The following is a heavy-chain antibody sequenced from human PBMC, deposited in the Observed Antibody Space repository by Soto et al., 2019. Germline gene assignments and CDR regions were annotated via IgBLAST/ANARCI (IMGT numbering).Heavy chain of an antibody. Sequence: EVHLVESGGGLVKPGGSLRLSCEVSGFTFSDLYVDWVRQAPGKGLEWVGRTGNKGNSYTTDYAASVKGRFTMSRDDSKNSLYLQMNSLKTEDTAVYYCARETPLAPATSVYYYYGMDVWGQGTTVTVSS. J-gene: IGHJ6*02. CDR1: GFTFSDLY. D-gene: IGHD2-2*01. CDR2: TGNKGNSYTT. V-gene: IGHV3-72*01. CDR3: ARETPLAPATSVYYYYGMDV.